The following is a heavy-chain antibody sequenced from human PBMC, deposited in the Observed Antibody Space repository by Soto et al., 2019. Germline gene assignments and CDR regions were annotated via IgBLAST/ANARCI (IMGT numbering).Heavy chain of an antibody. CDR3: AKGVLGYYYGMDV. D-gene: IGHD3-10*01. Sequence: GGSLRLSCAASGFTFDDYAMHWVRQAPGKGLEWVSGIGWNSGSIDYGDSVKGRFTISRGNAKNSLYLQMNSLRAEDTALYYCAKGVLGYYYGMDVRGQGTTVTVSS. CDR1: GFTFDDYA. V-gene: IGHV3-9*01. J-gene: IGHJ6*02. CDR2: IGWNSGSI.